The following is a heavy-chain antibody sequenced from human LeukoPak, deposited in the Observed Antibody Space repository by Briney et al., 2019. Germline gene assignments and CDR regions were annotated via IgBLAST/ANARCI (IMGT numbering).Heavy chain of an antibody. CDR3: VKDIGTVGASPFDY. D-gene: IGHD1-26*01. CDR2: ISGSGLNT. J-gene: IGHJ4*02. CDR1: GFTFTNSA. Sequence: GGSLRLSCAAFGFTFTNSALGWVRQAPGKGLEWVSVISGSGLNTYYTDSVKGRFTISRDNSKNTLSLQMNSLRAEDTAVYYCVKDIGTVGASPFDYWGQGTLVTVSS. V-gene: IGHV3-23*01.